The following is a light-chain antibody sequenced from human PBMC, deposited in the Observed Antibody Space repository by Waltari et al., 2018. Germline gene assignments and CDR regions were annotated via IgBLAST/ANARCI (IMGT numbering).Light chain of an antibody. CDR2: SNH. V-gene: IGLV1-44*01. CDR1: SSNIGSNT. CDR3: AAWDDSLNARV. Sequence: QSVLTQPPSASGTPGQRVTISCSGSSSNIGSNTVNWYQQLPGPAPQPLIYSNHQRPAGVPDRFSGSKSGTSASRAISGLQSEDEADYYCAAWDDSLNARVFGGGTKLTVL. J-gene: IGLJ3*02.